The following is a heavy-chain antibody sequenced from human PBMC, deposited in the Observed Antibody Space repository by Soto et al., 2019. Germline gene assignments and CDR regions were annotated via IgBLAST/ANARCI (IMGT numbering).Heavy chain of an antibody. V-gene: IGHV3-33*01. Sequence: GGSLRLSCTASGLAFNSYAMPWPSQAPGKGLEWVAVIWYDGSNKYYADSVKGRFTISRDNSKNTLYLQMNSLRAADAAVYYCSRGDNRPGYGMDFCGPGTTVTVSS. D-gene: IGHD1-20*01. J-gene: IGHJ6*01. CDR2: IWYDGSNK. CDR1: GLAFNSYA. CDR3: SRGDNRPGYGMDF.